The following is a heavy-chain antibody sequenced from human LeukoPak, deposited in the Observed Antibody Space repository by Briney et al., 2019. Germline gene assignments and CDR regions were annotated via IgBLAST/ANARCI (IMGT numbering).Heavy chain of an antibody. J-gene: IGHJ4*02. CDR3: ARGKLVFDYPAGFDY. CDR2: INPNSGGT. V-gene: IGHV1-2*02. Sequence: GASVKVSCKASGYTFTGYYMHWVRQAPGQGLEWMGWINPNSGGTNYAQKFQGRVTMTRDTSISTAYMELSRLRSDDTAVYYCARGKLVFDYPAGFDYWGQGTLVTVSS. CDR1: GYTFTGYY. D-gene: IGHD2-21*01.